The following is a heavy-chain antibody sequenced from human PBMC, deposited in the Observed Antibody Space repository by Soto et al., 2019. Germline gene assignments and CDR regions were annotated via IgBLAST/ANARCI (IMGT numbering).Heavy chain of an antibody. CDR1: GGSISSYY. Sequence: PSETLSLTCTVSGGSISSYYWSWIRQPPGKGLEWIGYIYYSGSTNYNPSLKGRVTISVDTSKNQFSLKLSSVTAADTAVYYCARLRIATNNYKWFDPWGQGTLVTV. J-gene: IGHJ5*02. CDR3: ARLRIATNNYKWFDP. V-gene: IGHV4-59*01. D-gene: IGHD2-21*01. CDR2: IYYSGST.